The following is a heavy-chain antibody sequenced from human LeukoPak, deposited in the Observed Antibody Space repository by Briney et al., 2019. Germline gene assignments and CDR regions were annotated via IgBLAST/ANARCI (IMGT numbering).Heavy chain of an antibody. CDR3: ARDLSGGYSYGGSFDY. J-gene: IGHJ4*02. V-gene: IGHV3-30*04. D-gene: IGHD5-18*01. CDR1: GFTFSSYA. CDR2: ISYDGSNK. Sequence: GGSLRLSCAASGFTFSSYAMHWVRQAPGKGLEWVAVISYDGSNKYYADSVKGRFTISRDNSKNTLYLQMNSLRAEDTAVYYCARDLSGGYSYGGSFDYWGQGTLVTVSS.